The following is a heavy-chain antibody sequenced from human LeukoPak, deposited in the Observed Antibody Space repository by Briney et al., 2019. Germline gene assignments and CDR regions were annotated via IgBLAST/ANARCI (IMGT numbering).Heavy chain of an antibody. D-gene: IGHD3-22*01. CDR1: GFTFSSYG. Sequence: GGSLRLSCAASGFTFSSYGMHWVRQAPGKGLEWVAVIWYDGSNKYYADSVKGRFTISRDNSKNTLYLQMNSLRAEDTAVYYCARDDDSSGAHDYWGQGTLVTVSS. CDR3: ARDDDSSGAHDY. CDR2: IWYDGSNK. V-gene: IGHV3-33*01. J-gene: IGHJ4*02.